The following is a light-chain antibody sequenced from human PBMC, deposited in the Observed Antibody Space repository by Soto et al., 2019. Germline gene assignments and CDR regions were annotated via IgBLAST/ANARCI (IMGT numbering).Light chain of an antibody. V-gene: IGLV2-8*01. Sequence: QSVLTQPPSASGSPGQSVAISCTGTSSDVGGYNYVSWYQHHPGKAPKLMIYEVSRRPSGVSDRFSGSKSVNTASLTVSGLQAEDEADYYCSSYSGSSNWVFGGGTKLTVL. CDR2: EVS. CDR1: SSDVGGYNY. CDR3: SSYSGSSNWV. J-gene: IGLJ3*02.